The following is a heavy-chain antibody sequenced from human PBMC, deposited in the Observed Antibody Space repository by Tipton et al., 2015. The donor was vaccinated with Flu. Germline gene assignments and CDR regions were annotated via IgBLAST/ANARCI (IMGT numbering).Heavy chain of an antibody. Sequence: TLSLTCTVSGGSISSYYWSWIRQPPGKGLEWIGYIYYSGSTNYNPSPKSRVTISVDTSKNQFSLKLSSVTAADTAVYYCASAGYYEYNWFDPWGQGTLVTVSS. D-gene: IGHD3-3*01. J-gene: IGHJ5*02. CDR3: ASAGYYEYNWFDP. CDR2: IYYSGST. CDR1: GGSISSYY. V-gene: IGHV4-59*01.